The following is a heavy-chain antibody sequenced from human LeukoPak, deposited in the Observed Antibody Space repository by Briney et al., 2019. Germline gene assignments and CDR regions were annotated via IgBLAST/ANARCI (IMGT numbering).Heavy chain of an antibody. CDR3: ARVVGRFDY. Sequence: PGGSLRLSCAASGFTFSGYWMNWVRQAPGKGLEWVSVIYSGGSTYYADSVKGRFTISRDNSKNTLYLQMNSLRVEDTAVYYCARVVGRFDYWGQGTLVTVSS. V-gene: IGHV3-53*01. D-gene: IGHD1-26*01. J-gene: IGHJ4*02. CDR2: IYSGGST. CDR1: GFTFSGYW.